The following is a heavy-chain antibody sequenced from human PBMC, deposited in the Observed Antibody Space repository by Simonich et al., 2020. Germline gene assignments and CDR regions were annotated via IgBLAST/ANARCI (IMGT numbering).Heavy chain of an antibody. J-gene: IGHJ5*02. CDR3: ARLGRGSSLLEWFDP. CDR2: IYYSGST. CDR1: GGSFSGYY. Sequence: QVQLQQWGAGLLKPSETLSLTCAVYGGSFSGYYWGWIRQPPGEGLEGVGGIYYSGSTDSNPALKGRVTISGDTSKNQFSLKLSSVTAADTAVYYCARLGRGSSLLEWFDPWGQGTLVTVSS. D-gene: IGHD1-26*01. V-gene: IGHV4-34*01.